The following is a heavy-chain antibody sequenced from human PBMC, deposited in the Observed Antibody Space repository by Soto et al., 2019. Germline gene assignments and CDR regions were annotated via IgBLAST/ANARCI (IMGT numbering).Heavy chain of an antibody. Sequence: GGSLRLSCAASGFIFTGYNMNWVRQAPGKGLEWVSSISSGSSYIYYADSVKGRFTISRDNAKNSLYLQMNTLRAEDTALYYCARRRAAAGTLTFDYWGQGTRVTVS. CDR3: ARRRAAAGTLTFDY. J-gene: IGHJ4*02. V-gene: IGHV3-21*01. CDR1: GFIFTGYN. CDR2: ISSGSSYI. D-gene: IGHD6-13*01.